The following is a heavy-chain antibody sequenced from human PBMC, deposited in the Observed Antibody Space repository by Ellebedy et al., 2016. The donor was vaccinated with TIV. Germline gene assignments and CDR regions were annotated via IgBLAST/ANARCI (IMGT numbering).Heavy chain of an antibody. D-gene: IGHD3-10*01. CDR3: ARDSEGLLWFAY. CDR1: GYTFTSYG. V-gene: IGHV1-69*13. CDR2: IIPIFGTA. J-gene: IGHJ4*02. Sequence: SVKVSXXASGYTFTSYGISWVRQAPGQGLEWMGGIIPIFGTANYAQKFQGRVTITADESTSTAYMELSSLRSEDTAVYYCARDSEGLLWFAYWGQGTLVTVSS.